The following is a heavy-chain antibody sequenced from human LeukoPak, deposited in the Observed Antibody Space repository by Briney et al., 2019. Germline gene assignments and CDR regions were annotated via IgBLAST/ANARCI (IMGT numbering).Heavy chain of an antibody. V-gene: IGHV3-23*01. J-gene: IGHJ5*02. CDR2: INCIGGST. CDR3: AKDPLYSSSWYAYNWFDP. Sequence: PGGSLRLSCAASGFTFSSYAMSWVRQAPGKGLEWVSAINCIGGSTYYADSVKGRFTISRDNSKNTLYLQMNSLRAEDTAVYYCAKDPLYSSSWYAYNWFDPWGQGTLVAV. CDR1: GFTFSSYA. D-gene: IGHD6-13*01.